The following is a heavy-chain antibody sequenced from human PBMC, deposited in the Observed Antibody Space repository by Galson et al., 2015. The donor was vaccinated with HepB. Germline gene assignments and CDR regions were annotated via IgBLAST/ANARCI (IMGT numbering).Heavy chain of an antibody. D-gene: IGHD1-26*01. V-gene: IGHV3-30*02. CDR3: AKGDSGVPMYYFDN. CDR1: GFMFSSYG. Sequence: SLRLSCAASGFMFSSYGMHWVRQAPGKGLEWVVYTRYDAVNKYYGDSVKGRFTISRDNSKNTLHLQMNSLRPEDTAVYYCAKGDSGVPMYYFDNWGQGTLVTVAS. CDR2: TRYDAVNK. J-gene: IGHJ4*02.